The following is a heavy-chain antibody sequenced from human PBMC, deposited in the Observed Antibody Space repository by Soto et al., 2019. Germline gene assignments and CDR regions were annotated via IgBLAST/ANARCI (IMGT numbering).Heavy chain of an antibody. Sequence: LQTLSLTRSVAGGSITIDSYFWGWIRQSPEKGLEWFASISYSGNTYYNPTLKSRVSISVDTSKNQFSLKLSSVTAADTAVYYCARDGPSITIVRGNYYYYYGMDVWGQGTTVTVSS. V-gene: IGHV4-39*07. CDR3: ARDGPSITIVRGNYYYYYGMDV. CDR2: ISYSGNT. J-gene: IGHJ6*02. D-gene: IGHD3-10*01. CDR1: GGSITIDSYF.